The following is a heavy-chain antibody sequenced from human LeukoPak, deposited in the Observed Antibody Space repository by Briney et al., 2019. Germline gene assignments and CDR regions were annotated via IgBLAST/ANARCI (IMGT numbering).Heavy chain of an antibody. CDR1: EFTFSSYA. J-gene: IGHJ4*02. D-gene: IGHD2-2*01. V-gene: IGHV3-23*01. CDR3: AKDRRACSSSSCYYRFDY. Sequence: GGSLRLSCAASEFTFSSYAMSWVRQAPGKGLEWVSAISDSGGSTYYADSVKGRFTVSRDNSKNTMYLQMNSLRAEDTAVYYCAKDRRACSSSSCYYRFDYWGQGTMVTVSS. CDR2: ISDSGGST.